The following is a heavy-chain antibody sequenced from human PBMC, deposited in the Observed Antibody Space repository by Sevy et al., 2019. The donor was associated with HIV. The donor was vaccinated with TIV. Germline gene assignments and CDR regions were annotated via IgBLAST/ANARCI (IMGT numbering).Heavy chain of an antibody. CDR3: ASGRHGDYFDY. CDR2: IYHSGST. Sequence: SETLSLTCAVSGYSISSGYYWGWIRQPPGKGLEWIGSIYHSGSTYYNPSLKSRVTISVDTSKNQFSLKLSSVTAADTAVYYCASGRHGDYFDYWGQGTLVTVSS. CDR1: GYSISSGYY. J-gene: IGHJ4*02. V-gene: IGHV4-38-2*01. D-gene: IGHD4-17*01.